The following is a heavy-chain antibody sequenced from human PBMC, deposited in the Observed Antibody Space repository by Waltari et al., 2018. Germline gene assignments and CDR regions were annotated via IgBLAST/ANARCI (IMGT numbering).Heavy chain of an antibody. CDR2: INPHSGRT. D-gene: IGHD6-19*01. Sequence: QVQLVPSVAEVKKPGASVTVSCKASGYTFTGYYMHWVRQAPGQGLEWMGRINPHSGRTYYAQKFQGRVTMTRDTSMSTGYMELSRLRSDDTAVYYYARSARAVAGPYWGQGNLVTVSS. V-gene: IGHV1-2*02. J-gene: IGHJ4*02. CDR1: GYTFTGYY. CDR3: ARSARAVAGPY.